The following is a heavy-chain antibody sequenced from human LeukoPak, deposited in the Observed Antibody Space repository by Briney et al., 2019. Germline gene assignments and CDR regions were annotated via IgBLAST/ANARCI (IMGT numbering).Heavy chain of an antibody. V-gene: IGHV3-74*01. CDR2: INSDGSST. CDR3: ARVTSSGFYDAFDI. CDR1: GFTFSSYW. D-gene: IGHD6-19*01. J-gene: IGHJ3*02. Sequence: QPGGSLRLSCAAAGFTFSSYWMHWVRQAPGEGLGWVSRINSDGSSTIYADSVKGRFTISRDNAKNTLYLHMNSQRAEATAVYYCARVTSSGFYDAFDIWGQGTMVTVSS.